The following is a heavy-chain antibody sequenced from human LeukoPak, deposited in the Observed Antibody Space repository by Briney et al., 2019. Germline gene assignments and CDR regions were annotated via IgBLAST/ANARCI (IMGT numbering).Heavy chain of an antibody. D-gene: IGHD1-26*01. CDR3: AKFMWELLSYFDY. Sequence: GSLRLSCAASGFSFTSYWMSWVRQAPGKGLEWVSAISGSGGSTYYADSVKGRFTISRDNSKNTLYLRMNSLRAEDTAVYYCAKFMWELLSYFDYWGQGTLVTVSS. J-gene: IGHJ4*02. CDR2: ISGSGGST. V-gene: IGHV3-23*01. CDR1: GFSFTSYW.